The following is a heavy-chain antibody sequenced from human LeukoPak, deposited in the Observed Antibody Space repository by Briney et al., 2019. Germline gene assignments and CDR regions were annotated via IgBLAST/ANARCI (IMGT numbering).Heavy chain of an antibody. J-gene: IGHJ4*02. V-gene: IGHV3-74*01. CDR3: VRSMSGRNDF. CDR2: INSDGSST. Sequence: PGGSLRLSCAGSGFTFSSYAMSWVRQAPGKGLVWVSRINSDGSSTSYADSVKGRFTISRDNAKNTLYLQMDSLSAKDTAVYYCVRSMSGRNDFWGQGTLVTVSS. D-gene: IGHD1-26*01. CDR1: GFTFSSYA.